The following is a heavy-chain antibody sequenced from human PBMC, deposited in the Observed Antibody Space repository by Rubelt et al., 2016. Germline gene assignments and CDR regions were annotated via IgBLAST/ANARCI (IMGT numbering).Heavy chain of an antibody. D-gene: IGHD1-7*01. CDR3: ASEDWRPPTGITGTTIRVPSRKFDY. Sequence: ADSVKGRFTISRDNAKNSLYLQMNSLRAEDTAVYYCASEDWRPPTGITGTTIRVPSRKFDYWGQGTLVTVSS. V-gene: IGHV3-21*01. J-gene: IGHJ4*02.